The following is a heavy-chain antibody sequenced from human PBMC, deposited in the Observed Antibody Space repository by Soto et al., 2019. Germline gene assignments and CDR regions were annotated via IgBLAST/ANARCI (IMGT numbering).Heavy chain of an antibody. CDR1: GYTFTGYY. Sequence: QVQLVQSGAEVKKPGASVRVSCKASGYTFTGYYMHWVRQAPGQGLEWMGWINPNSGGTNYAQKFQGRVTMTRDTSISTAYMELSRLRSDDTAVYYCARSYDSSGYYPEYFQHWGQGTLLTVSS. V-gene: IGHV1-2*02. J-gene: IGHJ1*01. CDR2: INPNSGGT. D-gene: IGHD3-22*01. CDR3: ARSYDSSGYYPEYFQH.